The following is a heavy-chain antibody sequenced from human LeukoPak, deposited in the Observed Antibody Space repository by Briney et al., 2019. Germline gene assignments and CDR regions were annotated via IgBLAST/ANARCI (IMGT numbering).Heavy chain of an antibody. D-gene: IGHD2-21*01. CDR3: ARVYVSGGDSDAFDI. V-gene: IGHV3-20*04. J-gene: IGHJ3*02. Sequence: GGPLRLSCGASGFTFDDYGMSWVRQAPGKGLEWVSGINWNGGSPGSADSVKGRFTISSDNATNSLYLQMNSLRAEDTALYYCARVYVSGGDSDAFDISGQGAMFTVSS. CDR1: GFTFDDYG. CDR2: INWNGGSP.